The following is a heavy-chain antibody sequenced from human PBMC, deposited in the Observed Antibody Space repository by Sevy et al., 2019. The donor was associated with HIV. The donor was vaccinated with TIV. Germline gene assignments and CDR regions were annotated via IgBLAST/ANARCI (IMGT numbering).Heavy chain of an antibody. J-gene: IGHJ4*02. CDR3: AKDRRYDSGGYHDY. Sequence: GGSLRLSCAASGFTFSTYALSWVRQAPGKGLDWVSAISGSGGSTYYADSVKGRFSISRDNSKNTLYLQMNSLRAEDTALYYCAKDRRYDSGGYHDYWGQGTLVTVSS. V-gene: IGHV3-23*01. CDR1: GFTFSTYA. CDR2: ISGSGGST. D-gene: IGHD3-22*01.